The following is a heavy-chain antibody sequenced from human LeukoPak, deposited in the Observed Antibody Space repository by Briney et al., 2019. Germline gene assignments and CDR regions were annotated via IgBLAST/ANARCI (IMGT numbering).Heavy chain of an antibody. D-gene: IGHD6-13*01. V-gene: IGHV3-11*01. CDR1: GFTFSDYY. J-gene: IGHJ4*02. CDR3: AKDIVAAGLLFDY. CDR2: ISGSGSTI. Sequence: GGSLRLSCAASGFTFSDYYMGWVRQAPGKGLEWVSYISGSGSTIYYADSVKGRFTISRDNAKNSLYLQMNSLRAEDTAVYYCAKDIVAAGLLFDYWGQGTLVTVSS.